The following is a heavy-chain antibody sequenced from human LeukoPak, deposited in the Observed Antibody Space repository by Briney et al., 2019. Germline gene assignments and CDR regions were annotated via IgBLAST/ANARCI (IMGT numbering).Heavy chain of an antibody. V-gene: IGHV1-24*01. CDR1: GDTLTELS. CDR2: FEPEDGQT. J-gene: IGHJ4*02. CDR3: ATGRPGSLLDY. D-gene: IGHD1-1*01. Sequence: ASVKVSCKVSGDTLTELSMHWVRQAPGKGLEWMGGFEPEDGQTMYAQKFQDRLTMTKDTSTDTGYMELSSLRSEDTAVYYCATGRPGSLLDYWGQGSLVTVSS.